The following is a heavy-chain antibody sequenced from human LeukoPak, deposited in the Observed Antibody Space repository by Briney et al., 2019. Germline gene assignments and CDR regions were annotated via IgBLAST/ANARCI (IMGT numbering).Heavy chain of an antibody. CDR3: ARFALKTPPTD. CDR1: GFTFSSYS. Sequence: GGSLRLSCAASGFTFSSYSMNWVRQAPGKGLEWVSSISSGSTYIYYADSVKGRFTISRDNAKNSLFLQMNSLRAEDTAVYYCARFALKTPPTDWGQGTLVTVSS. V-gene: IGHV3-21*01. CDR2: ISSGSTYI. J-gene: IGHJ4*02.